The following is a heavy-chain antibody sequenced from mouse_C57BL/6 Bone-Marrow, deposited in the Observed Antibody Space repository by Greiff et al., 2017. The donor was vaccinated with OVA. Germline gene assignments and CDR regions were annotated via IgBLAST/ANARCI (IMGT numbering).Heavy chain of an antibody. J-gene: IGHJ3*01. CDR1: GISITTGNYR. V-gene: IGHV3-5*01. CDR2: IYYSGTI. D-gene: IGHD1-1*01. CDR3: ARESLYYGSSLFAY. Sequence: EVQGVESGPGLVKPSQTVFLTCTVTGISITTGNYRWSWIRQFPGNKLEWIGYIYYSGTITYNPSLTSRTTITRDTPKNQFFLEMNSLTAEDTATYYCARESLYYGSSLFAYWGQGTLVTVSA.